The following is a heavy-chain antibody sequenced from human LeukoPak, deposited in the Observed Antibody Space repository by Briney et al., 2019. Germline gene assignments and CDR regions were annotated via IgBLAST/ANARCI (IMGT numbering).Heavy chain of an antibody. CDR3: ARAPLDFGSESYYHLVYYYMDV. Sequence: PGGSLRLSCAASGFTFSNAWMSWVRQAPGKGLEWVGRIKSKTDGGTTDYAAPVKGRFTISRDDSKNTLYLQMNSLKTEDTAVYYCARAPLDFGSESYYHLVYYYMDVWGKGTTVTISS. J-gene: IGHJ6*03. CDR2: IKSKTDGGTT. D-gene: IGHD3-10*01. CDR1: GFTFSNAW. V-gene: IGHV3-15*01.